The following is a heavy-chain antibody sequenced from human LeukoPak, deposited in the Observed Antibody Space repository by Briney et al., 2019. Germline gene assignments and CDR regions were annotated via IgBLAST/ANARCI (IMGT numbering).Heavy chain of an antibody. CDR3: ARDIKLYGDYVPFDY. V-gene: IGHV3-48*04. CDR2: ISSSSTI. Sequence: GGSLRLSCAASGFTFSSYSMNWVRQAPGKGLEWVSYISSSSTIYYADSVKGRFTISRDNAKNSLYLQMNSLRAEDTAVYYCARDIKLYGDYVPFDYWGQGTLVTVSS. CDR1: GFTFSSYS. J-gene: IGHJ4*02. D-gene: IGHD4-17*01.